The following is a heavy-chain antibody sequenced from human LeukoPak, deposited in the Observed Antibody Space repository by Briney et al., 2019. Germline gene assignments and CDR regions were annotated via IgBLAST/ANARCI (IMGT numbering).Heavy chain of an antibody. V-gene: IGHV1-3*03. CDR2: INAGNGNT. J-gene: IGHJ3*01. CDR3: ARAQSDCTNGVCYTLEYFQH. D-gene: IGHD2-8*01. CDR1: GYTFTSYA. Sequence: ASVKVSCKASGYTFTSYAMHWVRQAPGQRLEWMGWINAGNGNTKYSQEFQGRVTITRNTSISTAYMELSSLRSEDTAVYYCARAQSDCTNGVCYTLEYFQHWGQGTMVTVSS.